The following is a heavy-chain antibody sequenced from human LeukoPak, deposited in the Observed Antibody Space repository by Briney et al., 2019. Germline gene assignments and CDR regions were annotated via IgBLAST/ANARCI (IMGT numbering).Heavy chain of an antibody. CDR1: GGTFSSYA. V-gene: IGHV1-69*05. J-gene: IGHJ4*02. CDR3: ASPTGLSSGSPGDYFDY. D-gene: IGHD3-22*01. CDR2: IIPIFGTA. Sequence: SVKVSCKASGGTFSSYAISWVRQAPGQGLEWMGGIIPIFGTANYAQKFQGRVTITTDESTSTAYMELSSLRSEDTAVYYCASPTGLSSGSPGDYFDYWGQGTLVTVFS.